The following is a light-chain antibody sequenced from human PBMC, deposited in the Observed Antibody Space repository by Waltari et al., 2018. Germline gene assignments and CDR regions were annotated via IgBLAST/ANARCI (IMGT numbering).Light chain of an antibody. CDR1: NIGSKS. CDR3: QVWDGSTDVV. V-gene: IGLV3-21*02. Sequence: SYVLTPPLSGSVAPGQTARVTCGGNNIGSKSVHWYQQRPGQAPILVLYDDSDRPSGIPDRFSGSNSGNTATLTISRVEAGDEADYYCQVWDGSTDVVFGGGTKLTVL. CDR2: DDS. J-gene: IGLJ2*01.